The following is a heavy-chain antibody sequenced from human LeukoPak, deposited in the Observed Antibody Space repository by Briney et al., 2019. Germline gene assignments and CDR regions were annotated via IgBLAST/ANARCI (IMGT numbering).Heavy chain of an antibody. Sequence: GGSLRLSCEASGLTFSRHAMSWVRQAPGKGLAWVSGVTANGGSIDNTDSVKGRFTISRDNSKNALYLQMNSLRAEDTAIYYCAKGKGSSWPRFSDYWGQGALVTVSS. CDR1: GLTFSRHA. J-gene: IGHJ4*02. CDR2: VTANGGSI. V-gene: IGHV3-23*01. CDR3: AKGKGSSWPRFSDY. D-gene: IGHD6-13*01.